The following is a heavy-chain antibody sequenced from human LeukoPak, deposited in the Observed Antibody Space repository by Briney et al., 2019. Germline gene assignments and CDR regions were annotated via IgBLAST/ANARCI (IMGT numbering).Heavy chain of an antibody. J-gene: IGHJ3*02. CDR3: AHSEDTALAHDAFDI. Sequence: SGPTLVKPTQTLTLTCTFSGFSLNTSGVGVGWIRQPPGKTLEWLALMYWDDDKLYSPSLKSRLTITKDTSKNQVVLTMTNVDPVDTATYYCAHSEDTALAHDAFDIWGQGTMVTVSS. V-gene: IGHV2-5*02. CDR2: MYWDDDK. D-gene: IGHD5-18*01. CDR1: GFSLNTSGVG.